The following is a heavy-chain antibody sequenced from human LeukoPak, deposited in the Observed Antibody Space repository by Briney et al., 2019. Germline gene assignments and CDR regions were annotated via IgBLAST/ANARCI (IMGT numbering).Heavy chain of an antibody. Sequence: ASVNVSCKASGYTFTSYYMHWVRQAPGQGLEWMGIINPRGGSTTYAQKFQGRVTMTRDTSTSTVCMELSSLRSEDTAVYYCATDLNSSGIDYWGPGTLVIVSS. CDR3: ATDLNSSGIDY. D-gene: IGHD3-10*01. CDR2: INPRGGST. J-gene: IGHJ4*02. CDR1: GYTFTSYY. V-gene: IGHV1-46*01.